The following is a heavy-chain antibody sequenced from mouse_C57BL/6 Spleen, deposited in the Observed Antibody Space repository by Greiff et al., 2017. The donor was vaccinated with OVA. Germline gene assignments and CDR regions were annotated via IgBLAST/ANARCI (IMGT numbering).Heavy chain of an antibody. Sequence: VQLQQSGPELVKPGASVKIPCKASGYTFTDYNMDWVKQSHGKSLEWIGDINPNNGGTIYNQKFKGKATLTVDKSSSTAYMELRSLTSEDTAVYYCARSGGFYGSSYVGAMDYWGQGTSVTVSS. CDR1: GYTFTDYN. CDR3: ARSGGFYGSSYVGAMDY. CDR2: INPNNGGT. V-gene: IGHV1-18*01. D-gene: IGHD1-1*01. J-gene: IGHJ4*01.